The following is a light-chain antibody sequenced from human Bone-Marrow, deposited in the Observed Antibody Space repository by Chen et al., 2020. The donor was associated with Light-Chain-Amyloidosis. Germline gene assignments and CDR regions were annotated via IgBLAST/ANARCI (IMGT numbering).Light chain of an antibody. J-gene: IGLJ3*02. V-gene: IGLV10-54*04. Sequence: QAGLTQPPSVSKGLRQTATLTCTGNSNNVGNQGAAWLQQHQGHPPKLLSYRNNNRPSGISERGSAARSGNTASLTITGLQPQEEAGYYCSAWDSSLSAPVFGGGTKLTVL. CDR3: SAWDSSLSAPV. CDR2: RNN. CDR1: SNNVGNQG.